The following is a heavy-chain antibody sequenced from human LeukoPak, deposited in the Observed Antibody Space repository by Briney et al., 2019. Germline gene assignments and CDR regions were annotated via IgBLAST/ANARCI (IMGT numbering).Heavy chain of an antibody. Sequence: GGSLRLSCAASGFTFSTYWMSWVRQAPGKGLEWVANIKQDGSEKYYVDSVKGRFTISRDNSKNTLNLQMNSLRAEDTAVYYCARDSYSYDGSGTFDYWGQGTLVTVSS. D-gene: IGHD3-22*01. CDR1: GFTFSTYW. V-gene: IGHV3-7*01. J-gene: IGHJ4*02. CDR3: ARDSYSYDGSGTFDY. CDR2: IKQDGSEK.